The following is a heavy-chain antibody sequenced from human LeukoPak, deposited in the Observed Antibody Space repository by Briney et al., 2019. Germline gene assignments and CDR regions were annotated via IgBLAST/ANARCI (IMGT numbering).Heavy chain of an antibody. J-gene: IGHJ5*02. CDR3: ARTANWFDP. V-gene: IGHV4-38-2*01. Sequence: SETLSLTXAVSGYSISSGYYWGWIRQPPGKGLEWIGSIYHSGSTYYSPSLKSRVTISVDTSKNQFSLKLSSVTAADTAVYYCARTANWFDPWGQGALVTVSS. CDR1: GYSISSGYY. CDR2: IYHSGST.